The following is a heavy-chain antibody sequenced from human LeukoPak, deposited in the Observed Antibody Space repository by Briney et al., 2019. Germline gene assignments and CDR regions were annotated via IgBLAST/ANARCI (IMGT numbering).Heavy chain of an antibody. CDR1: GYTFTSYD. J-gene: IGHJ3*02. Sequence: ASVKVSCKASGYTFTSYDINWVRQATGQGLEWMGWMNPNSGNTGCAQKFQGRVTMTRNTSISTAYMELSSLRSEDTAVYYCARDPTVTAFDIWGQGTMVTVSS. D-gene: IGHD5-12*01. V-gene: IGHV1-8*01. CDR2: MNPNSGNT. CDR3: ARDPTVTAFDI.